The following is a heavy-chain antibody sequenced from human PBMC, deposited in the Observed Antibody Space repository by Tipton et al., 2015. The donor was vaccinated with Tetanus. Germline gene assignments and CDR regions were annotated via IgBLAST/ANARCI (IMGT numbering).Heavy chain of an antibody. CDR2: IYYSGST. CDR3: ARPLPSIAAVPN. J-gene: IGHJ4*02. CDR1: GGSISSSSYY. Sequence: TLSLTCTVSGGSISSSSYYWGWIRQPPGKGLEWIGSIYYSGSTYYNPSLKSRVTISVDTSKNQFSLKLSSVTAADTAVYYCARPLPSIAAVPNWGQGTLVTVSS. V-gene: IGHV4-39*01. D-gene: IGHD6-13*01.